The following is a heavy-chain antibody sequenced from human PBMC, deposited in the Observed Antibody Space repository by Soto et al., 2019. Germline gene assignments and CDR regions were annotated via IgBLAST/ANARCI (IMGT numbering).Heavy chain of an antibody. Sequence: QVQLQESGPGLVKPSGTLSLTCAVSGGSISSSSWWTWVRQSPGKGLEWIGESFESGATNYNPSLKSRLTMSVDKSKNQFSLNLSSLTAADTAVYFCTTSHAGELNNWGQGTLVTVSS. CDR3: TTSHAGELNN. J-gene: IGHJ4*02. V-gene: IGHV4-4*02. D-gene: IGHD1-7*01. CDR1: GGSISSSSW. CDR2: SFESGAT.